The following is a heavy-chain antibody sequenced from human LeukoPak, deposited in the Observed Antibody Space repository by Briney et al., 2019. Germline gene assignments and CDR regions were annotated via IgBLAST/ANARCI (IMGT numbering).Heavy chain of an antibody. CDR1: GFTFSSYG. CDR2: IWYDGSNK. V-gene: IGHV3-33*01. D-gene: IGHD6-19*01. Sequence: PGGSLRPSCAASGFTFSSYGMHWVRQAPGKGLEWVAVIWYDGSNKYYADFVKGRFTISRDNSKNTLYLQMNSLRAEDTAVYYCARDRAVGSYYFDYWGQGTLVTVSS. CDR3: ARDRAVGSYYFDY. J-gene: IGHJ4*02.